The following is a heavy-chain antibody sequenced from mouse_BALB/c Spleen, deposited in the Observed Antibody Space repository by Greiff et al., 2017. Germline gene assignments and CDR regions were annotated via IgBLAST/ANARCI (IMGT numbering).Heavy chain of an antibody. V-gene: IGHV3-2*02. J-gene: IGHJ3*01. CDR2: ISYSGST. CDR3: ARGGNYYGSSSWFAY. Sequence: EVKLLESGPGLVKPSQSLSLTCTVTGYSITSDYAWNWIRQFPGNKLEWMGYISYSGSTSYNPSLKSRISITRDTSKNQFFLQLNSVTTEDTATYYCARGGNYYGSSSWFAYWGQGTLVTVSA. CDR1: GYSITSDYA. D-gene: IGHD1-1*01.